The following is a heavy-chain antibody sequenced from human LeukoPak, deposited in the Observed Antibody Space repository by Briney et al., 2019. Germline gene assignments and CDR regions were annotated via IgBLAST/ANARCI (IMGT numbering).Heavy chain of an antibody. CDR3: ASLHTGTFVDY. CDR2: IRYDGITK. J-gene: IGHJ4*02. D-gene: IGHD4-17*01. CDR1: GFSFSGYG. Sequence: GGSLRLSCAASGFSFSGYGMHWVRQVPGKGLEWVAFIRYDGITKFYIDSVKGRFAISRDNSKNTLSLQMNSLRTEDTAVYYCASLHTGTFVDYWGQGTLVTVSS. V-gene: IGHV3-30*02.